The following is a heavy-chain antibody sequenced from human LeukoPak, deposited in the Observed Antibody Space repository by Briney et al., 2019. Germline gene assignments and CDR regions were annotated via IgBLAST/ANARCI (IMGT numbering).Heavy chain of an antibody. V-gene: IGHV4-4*09. CDR1: GGSISSYY. CDR3: ARRTVTTFSFWFDP. D-gene: IGHD4-17*01. Sequence: PSETLSLTCTVSGGSISSYYWSWIRQPPGKGLEWIGYIYTSGSTNYNPSLKSRVTISVDTSKNQLSLKLSSVTAADTAVYYCARRTVTTFSFWFDPWGQGTLVTVSS. CDR2: IYTSGST. J-gene: IGHJ5*02.